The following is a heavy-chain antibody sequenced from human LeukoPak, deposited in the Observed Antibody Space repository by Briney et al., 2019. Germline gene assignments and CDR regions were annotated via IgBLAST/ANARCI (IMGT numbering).Heavy chain of an antibody. CDR2: IIPIFGTA. CDR3: ASIVGATKNWFDP. J-gene: IGHJ5*02. Sequence: ASVKVSCKASGGTFSSYAISWVRLAPGQGLEWMGRIIPIFGTANYAQKFQGRVTITTDESTSTAYMELSSLRSEDTAVYYCASIVGATKNWFDPWGQGTLVTVSS. CDR1: GGTFSSYA. V-gene: IGHV1-69*05. D-gene: IGHD1-26*01.